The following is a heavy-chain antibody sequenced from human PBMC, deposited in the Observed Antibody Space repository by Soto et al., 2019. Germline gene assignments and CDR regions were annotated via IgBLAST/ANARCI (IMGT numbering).Heavy chain of an antibody. CDR1: GGSITSGGYY. CDR2: IYDSGST. CDR3: ERKKAGYFYGIDY. J-gene: IGHJ4*02. D-gene: IGHD3-10*01. Sequence: SETLSLTCTVSGGSITSGGYYWSWIRQHPGKGLEWLGYIYDSGSTFYNPPLKSRITLSVDTSKNQFSLKLSSVTVADTAVYFCERKKAGYFYGIDYWGQGTLVTVSS. V-gene: IGHV4-31*03.